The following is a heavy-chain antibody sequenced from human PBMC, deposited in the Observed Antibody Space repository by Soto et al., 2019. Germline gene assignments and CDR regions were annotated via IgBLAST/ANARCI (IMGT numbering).Heavy chain of an antibody. D-gene: IGHD3-10*01. J-gene: IGHJ5*02. CDR2: IGGSGSSA. Sequence: EVQLLESGGGLVQPGGSLRLSCVASGFTFKNFAVSWFRQAPGKGMEWVSAIGGSGSSAIYADSGKGRFIVSRDDSKSTLYLQMSGLRVDDTALYYCAKDAVAYNGEWDWFDLWGQGTLVTVSS. CDR1: GFTFKNFA. CDR3: AKDAVAYNGEWDWFDL. V-gene: IGHV3-23*01.